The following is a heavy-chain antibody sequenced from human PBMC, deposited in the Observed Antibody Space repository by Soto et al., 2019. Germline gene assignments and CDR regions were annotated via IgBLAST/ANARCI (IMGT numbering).Heavy chain of an antibody. CDR3: ARVRYDSSAYKSSNTFDT. D-gene: IGHD3-22*01. V-gene: IGHV1-8*01. Sequence: VKVSCKASGYTFTSYDINWVRQATGQGLEWMGWMNPNSGNTDYAQKFQGRVTVTRDTSISTAYMELSSLRSEDTAVYYCARVRYDSSAYKSSNTFDTWGQGTMVTVSS. CDR1: GYTFTSYD. CDR2: MNPNSGNT. J-gene: IGHJ3*02.